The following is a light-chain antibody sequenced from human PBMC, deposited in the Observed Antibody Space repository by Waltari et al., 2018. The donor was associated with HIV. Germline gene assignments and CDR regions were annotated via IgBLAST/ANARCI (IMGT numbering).Light chain of an antibody. V-gene: IGKV3-15*01. CDR1: ESVSSN. J-gene: IGKJ2*01. CDR3: QQYNNWLPYT. Sequence: EIVMTQSPATLSVSPGERATLSCRASESVSSNLAWYQQKPGHAPRFSGSGSGTDFTLTISSLQSEDFAVYYCQQYNNWLPYTFGQGTKLDIK.